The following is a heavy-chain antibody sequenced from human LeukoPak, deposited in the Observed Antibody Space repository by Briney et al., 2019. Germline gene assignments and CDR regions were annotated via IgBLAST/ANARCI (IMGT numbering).Heavy chain of an antibody. D-gene: IGHD1-1*01. CDR2: VSGSGGST. V-gene: IGHV3-23*01. CDR1: GFTFSSYA. CDR3: TRDPLARAPQPAVDY. J-gene: IGHJ4*02. Sequence: GGSLRLSCAVSGFTFSSYAMSWVRQAPGKGLEWVSAVSGSGGSTYYADSVKGRFTISRDNSQNTLYLQMHSLKTEDTAVYYCTRDPLARAPQPAVDYWGQGTLVTVSS.